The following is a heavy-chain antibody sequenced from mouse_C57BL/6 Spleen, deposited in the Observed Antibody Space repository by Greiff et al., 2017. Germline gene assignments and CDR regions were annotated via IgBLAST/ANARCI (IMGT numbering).Heavy chain of an antibody. CDR1: GFTFSDAW. J-gene: IGHJ2*01. CDR3: ARVSRGSYFDY. D-gene: IGHD6-2*01. Sequence: EVKVEESGGGLVQPGGSMKLSCAASGFTFSDAWMDWVRQSPEKGLEWVAEIRNKANNHASYYAVSVKGRFTISRDDSQSNVYLQMNSLRAEDTGIYYCARVSRGSYFDYWGQGTTLTVSS. V-gene: IGHV6-6*01. CDR2: IRNKANNHAS.